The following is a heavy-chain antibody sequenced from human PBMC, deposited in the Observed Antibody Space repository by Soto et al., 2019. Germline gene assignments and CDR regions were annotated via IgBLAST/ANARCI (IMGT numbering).Heavy chain of an antibody. V-gene: IGHV4-59*01. J-gene: IGHJ4*02. Sequence: SETLSLTCTVSGGSISSYYWSWIRQPPGKGLEWIGYIYYSGSTNYNPSLKSRVTISVDTSKNQFSLKLSSVTAADTAVYYCARLEYSSYYFDYWGQGTLVTVSS. CDR2: IYYSGST. CDR1: GGSISSYY. CDR3: ARLEYSSYYFDY. D-gene: IGHD6-6*01.